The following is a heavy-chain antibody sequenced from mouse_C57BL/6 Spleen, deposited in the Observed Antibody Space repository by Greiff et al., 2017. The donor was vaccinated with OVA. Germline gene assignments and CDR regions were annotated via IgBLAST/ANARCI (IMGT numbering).Heavy chain of an antibody. J-gene: IGHJ2*01. CDR3: ARVHYGSSYADY. CDR2: INPNYGTT. D-gene: IGHD1-1*01. Sequence: EVKLVESGPELVKPGASVKISCKASGYSFTDYNMNWVKQSNGKSLEWIGVINPNYGTTSYNQKFKGKATLTVDQSSSTAYMQLNSLTSEDSAVYYCARVHYGSSYADYWGQGTTLTVSS. CDR1: GYSFTDYN. V-gene: IGHV1-39*01.